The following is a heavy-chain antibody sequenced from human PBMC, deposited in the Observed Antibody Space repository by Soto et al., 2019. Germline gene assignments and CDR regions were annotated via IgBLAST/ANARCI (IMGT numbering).Heavy chain of an antibody. CDR2: LYDVDGS. CDR1: GLTVSGKKY. D-gene: IGHD1-1*01. CDR3: ATWHEREHAYDV. Sequence: PGGSLRLSCAASGLTVSGKKYVAWVRQAPGKGLEWVSVLYDVDGSFYADSVKGRFTTSSDSSKTTVYLQMNGLRPDDTAVYYCATWHEREHAYDVWGQGTTVTVSS. J-gene: IGHJ3*01. V-gene: IGHV3-53*01.